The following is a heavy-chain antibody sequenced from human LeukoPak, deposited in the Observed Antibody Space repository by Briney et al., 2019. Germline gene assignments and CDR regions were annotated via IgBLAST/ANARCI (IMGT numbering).Heavy chain of an antibody. CDR1: GGSISSGSYY. CDR2: IYTSGST. J-gene: IGHJ4*02. V-gene: IGHV4-61*02. CDR3: ARVNNDILTGYPLD. D-gene: IGHD3-9*01. Sequence: SQTLSLTCTVSGGSISSGSYYWSWIRQPAGKGLEWIGRIYTSGSTNYNPSLKSRVTISVDTSKNQFSLKLSSVTAADTAVYYCARVNNDILTGYPLDWGQGTLVTVSS.